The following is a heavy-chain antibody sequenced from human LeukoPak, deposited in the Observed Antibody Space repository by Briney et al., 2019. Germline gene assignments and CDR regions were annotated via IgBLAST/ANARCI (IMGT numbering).Heavy chain of an antibody. CDR3: ARVSVVATIWGAFDY. D-gene: IGHD5-12*01. V-gene: IGHV1-46*01. J-gene: IGHJ4*02. CDR2: INPSGGSK. CDR1: GYTFTNYY. Sequence: ASVTVSFMSSGYTFTNYYMHWLRQPPGQGLEWMGIINPSGGSKSYAQKFQGRVTRTRDTSTSTVYMELSSLRSEDTAVYYCARVSVVATIWGAFDYWGQGTLVTVSS.